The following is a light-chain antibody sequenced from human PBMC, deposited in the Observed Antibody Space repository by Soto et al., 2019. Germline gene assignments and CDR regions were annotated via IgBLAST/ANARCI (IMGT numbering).Light chain of an antibody. Sequence: SALTQPASVSGSPGQAITISCSGTSSDVGAYNYVSWYQQHPGKAPKLMIYDVGNRPSGVSNRFSGSKSGNTASLTISGLQAEDEADYYCSSYTRSSTLVFGGGTKVTVL. CDR3: SSYTRSSTLV. CDR1: SSDVGAYNY. V-gene: IGLV2-14*01. CDR2: DVG. J-gene: IGLJ2*01.